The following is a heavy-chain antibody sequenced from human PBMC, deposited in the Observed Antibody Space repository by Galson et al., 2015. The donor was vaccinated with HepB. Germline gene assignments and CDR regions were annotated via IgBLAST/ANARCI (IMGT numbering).Heavy chain of an antibody. V-gene: IGHV1-2*02. CDR2: INPNSGGT. CDR1: GYTFTGYY. D-gene: IGHD1-1*01. Sequence: SVKVSCKASGYTFTGYYMHWVRQAPGQGLEWMGWINPNSGGTNYAQKFQGRVTMTRDTSISTAYMELSRLRSDDTAVYYCARRVQLERLYYYYYMDVWGKGTTVTVSS. J-gene: IGHJ6*03. CDR3: ARRVQLERLYYYYYMDV.